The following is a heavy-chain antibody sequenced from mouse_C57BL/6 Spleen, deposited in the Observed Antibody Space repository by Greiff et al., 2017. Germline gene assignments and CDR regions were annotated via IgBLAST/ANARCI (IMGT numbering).Heavy chain of an antibody. CDR3: ARNHYGSSEYFDV. Sequence: VQLQQSGAELAKPGASVKLSCKASGYTFTSYWMHWVKQRPGQGLEWIGYINPSSGYTKYNQKFKDKATLTADKSSSTAYMQLSSLTYEDSAVYYCARNHYGSSEYFDVWGTGTTVTVSS. J-gene: IGHJ1*03. V-gene: IGHV1-7*01. CDR2: INPSSGYT. CDR1: GYTFTSYW. D-gene: IGHD1-1*01.